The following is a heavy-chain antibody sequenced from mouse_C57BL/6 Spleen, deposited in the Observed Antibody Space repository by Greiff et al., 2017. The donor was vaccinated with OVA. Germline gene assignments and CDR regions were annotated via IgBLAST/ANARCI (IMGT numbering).Heavy chain of an antibody. CDR2: INPSTGGT. Sequence: VQLQQSGPELVKPGASVKISCKASGYSFTGYYMHWVKQSSEKSLEWIGEINPSTGGTSYNQKFKGKATLTVDKSSSTAYMQRKSLTSEDSAVYYCARAPYGSSYRFAYWGQGTLVTVSA. CDR3: ARAPYGSSYRFAY. V-gene: IGHV1-43*01. CDR1: GYSFTGYY. J-gene: IGHJ3*01. D-gene: IGHD1-1*01.